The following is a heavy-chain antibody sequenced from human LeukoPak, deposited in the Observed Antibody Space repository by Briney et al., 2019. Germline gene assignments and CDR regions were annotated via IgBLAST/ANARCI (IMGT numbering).Heavy chain of an antibody. V-gene: IGHV1-2*04. D-gene: IGHD6-13*01. Sequence: ASVKVSCKASGYTFTCYYMHWVRQAPGEGLEWMGWINPNSGGTNYAQKFQGWVTMTRDTSISTAYMELSRLRSDDTAVYYCARVGSSSWYNWFDPWGQGTLVTVSS. CDR3: ARVGSSSWYNWFDP. CDR1: GYTFTCYY. J-gene: IGHJ5*02. CDR2: INPNSGGT.